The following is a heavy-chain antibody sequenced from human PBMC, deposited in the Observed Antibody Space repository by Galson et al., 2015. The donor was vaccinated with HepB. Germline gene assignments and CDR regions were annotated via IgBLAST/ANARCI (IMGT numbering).Heavy chain of an antibody. CDR3: ARHWPPNYYYYGMDV. D-gene: IGHD1-1*01. CDR1: GFTFSSYW. CDR2: IKQDGSEK. Sequence: SLRLSCAASGFTFSSYWMSWVRQAPGKGLEWVANIKQDGSEKYYVDSVKGRFTISRDNAKNSLYLQMNSLRAEDTAVYYCARHWPPNYYYYGMDVWGQGTTVTVSS. J-gene: IGHJ6*02. V-gene: IGHV3-7*03.